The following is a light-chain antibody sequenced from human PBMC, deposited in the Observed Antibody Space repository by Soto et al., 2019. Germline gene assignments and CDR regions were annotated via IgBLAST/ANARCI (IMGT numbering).Light chain of an antibody. Sequence: QSALTQPPSASGSPGQSVTISCSGTSNDIGGFKYVSWYQQYPGKAPKLMIYGVTERPSGVPDRFSGSKSGNTASLTVSGLQADDEADYYCSSYAGNNISLVFGTGTKVTVL. CDR1: SNDIGGFKY. CDR2: GVT. J-gene: IGLJ1*01. V-gene: IGLV2-8*01. CDR3: SSYAGNNISLV.